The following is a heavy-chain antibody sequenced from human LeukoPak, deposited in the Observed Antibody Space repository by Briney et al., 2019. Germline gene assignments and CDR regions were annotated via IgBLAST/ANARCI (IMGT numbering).Heavy chain of an antibody. J-gene: IGHJ4*02. CDR2: ISGSGDST. Sequence: PGGSLRLSCTASGFTFSSYAMSWVRQPPGKGLVWVSGISGSGDSTYYVDSVKGRFTISRDNAKNSLYLQMNSLRAEDTALYYCAKVYCSNNNCYYFDYWGQGTLVTVSS. V-gene: IGHV3-23*01. CDR3: AKVYCSNNNCYYFDY. D-gene: IGHD2-2*01. CDR1: GFTFSSYA.